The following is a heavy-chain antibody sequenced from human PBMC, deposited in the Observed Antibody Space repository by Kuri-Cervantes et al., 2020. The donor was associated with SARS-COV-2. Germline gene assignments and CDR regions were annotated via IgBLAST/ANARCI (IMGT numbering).Heavy chain of an antibody. V-gene: IGHV3-11*01. Sequence: GGSLRLSCAVYGGSFSGYYWSWIRQGPGKGLEWISYISSSDSTTYYADSVKGRFTISRDNAKRTLFLQMNSLRVDDTAVYYCSRDQVSAAGTANYWGQGALVTVSS. CDR2: ISSSDSTT. J-gene: IGHJ4*02. CDR3: SRDQVSAAGTANY. D-gene: IGHD6-13*01. CDR1: GGSFSGYY.